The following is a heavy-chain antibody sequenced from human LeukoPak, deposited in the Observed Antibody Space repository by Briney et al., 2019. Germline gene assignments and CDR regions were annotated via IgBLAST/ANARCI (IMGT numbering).Heavy chain of an antibody. CDR1: GFTFNSYA. CDR3: AKGHLSILFPFDS. Sequence: PGGSLRPSCAASGFTFNSYAMSWVRQAPGQGLEWVSGISGSGGDTYYAGSVKGRFTISRDNSKNALYLQMNSLRADDTAVYYCAKGHLSILFPFDSWGQGTLVTVSS. J-gene: IGHJ4*02. D-gene: IGHD2-21*01. CDR2: ISGSGGDT. V-gene: IGHV3-23*01.